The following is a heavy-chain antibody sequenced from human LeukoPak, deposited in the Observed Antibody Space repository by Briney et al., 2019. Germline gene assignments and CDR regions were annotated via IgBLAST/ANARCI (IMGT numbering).Heavy chain of an antibody. Sequence: GASVKVSCKASGYTFTGYYMHWVRQAPGQGLEWMGWINPNSGGTNYAQKFQGRVTITTDESTSTAYMELSSLRSEDTAVYYCARAGGNYDFWSGYYLDYWGQGTLVTVSS. CDR1: GYTFTGYY. CDR3: ARAGGNYDFWSGYYLDY. J-gene: IGHJ4*02. CDR2: INPNSGGT. V-gene: IGHV1-2*02. D-gene: IGHD3-3*01.